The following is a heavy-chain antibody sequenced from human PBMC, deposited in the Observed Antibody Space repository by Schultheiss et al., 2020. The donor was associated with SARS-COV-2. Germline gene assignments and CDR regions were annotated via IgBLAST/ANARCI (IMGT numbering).Heavy chain of an antibody. CDR1: RVTFPDAW. CDR2: IKSETDGGTT. J-gene: IGHJ6*02. Sequence: GGSLRLSCAASRVTFPDAWMSWVRQAPGKGLEWVGRIKSETDGGTTDYAAHVKGRFTISRDESKNTLYLQMNSLKTEDTAVYYCTTAVGRPGYYGMDVWGQGTTVTVSS. CDR3: TTAVGRPGYYGMDV. D-gene: IGHD6-6*01. V-gene: IGHV3-15*01.